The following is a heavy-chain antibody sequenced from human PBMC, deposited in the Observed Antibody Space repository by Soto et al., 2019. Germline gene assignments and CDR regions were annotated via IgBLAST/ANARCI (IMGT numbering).Heavy chain of an antibody. CDR3: ARDVYYDFWRVTSRGFLDI. J-gene: IGHJ3*02. D-gene: IGHD3-3*01. Sequence: EVQLVESGGGLVKPGGSLRLSCAASGFTFSSYSMNWVRQAPGKGLEWVSSISSSSSYIYYADSVKGRFTISRDNAKNSLYLQMNSLRAEDTAVHYCARDVYYDFWRVTSRGFLDIWGQGTMVTVSS. V-gene: IGHV3-21*01. CDR1: GFTFSSYS. CDR2: ISSSSSYI.